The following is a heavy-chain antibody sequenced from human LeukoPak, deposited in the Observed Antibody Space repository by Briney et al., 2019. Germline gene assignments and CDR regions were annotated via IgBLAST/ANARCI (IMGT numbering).Heavy chain of an antibody. CDR2: ISAYNGNT. Sequence: ASVKVSCKASGYTFTSYGISWVRQAPGQGLEWMGWISAYNGNTNYAQKLQGRVTMTTDTSTSTAYMELRSLRSDDTAVYYCAYSSSFGYFDYWGQASLATVSS. J-gene: IGHJ4*02. CDR3: AYSSSFGYFDY. V-gene: IGHV1-18*01. CDR1: GYTFTSYG. D-gene: IGHD6-13*01.